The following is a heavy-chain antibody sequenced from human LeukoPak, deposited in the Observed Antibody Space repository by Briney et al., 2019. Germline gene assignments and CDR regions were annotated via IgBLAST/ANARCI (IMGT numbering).Heavy chain of an antibody. J-gene: IGHJ6*03. Sequence: ASVKVSCKASGGTFSSYAISWVRQAPGQGLEWMGWINPHTDGTKSAQNFQGRVTMTRDTSISTAYMELSRLTSDDTAVYYCARSYYYYYHMDVWGKGTTVTVSS. CDR1: GGTFSSYA. V-gene: IGHV1-2*02. CDR3: ARSYYYYYHMDV. CDR2: INPHTDGT.